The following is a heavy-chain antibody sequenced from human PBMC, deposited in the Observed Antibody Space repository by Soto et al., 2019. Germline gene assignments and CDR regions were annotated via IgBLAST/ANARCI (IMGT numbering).Heavy chain of an antibody. D-gene: IGHD3-22*01. V-gene: IGHV1-8*01. Sequence: QVQLVQSGAEVKKPGASVKVSCKASGYTFTSYDINWVRQATGQGLEWMGWMNPNSGNTGYAQKFQGRVTMTRNTSISTAYMELSSLRSEDTAVYYCARARTHYYDSSGYTRLNWFDPWGQGTLVTVSS. CDR3: ARARTHYYDSSGYTRLNWFDP. CDR2: MNPNSGNT. J-gene: IGHJ5*02. CDR1: GYTFTSYD.